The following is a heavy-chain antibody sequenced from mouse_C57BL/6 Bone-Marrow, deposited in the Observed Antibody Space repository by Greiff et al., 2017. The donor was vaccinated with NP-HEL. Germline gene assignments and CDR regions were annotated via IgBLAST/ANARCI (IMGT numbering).Heavy chain of an antibody. CDR1: GYAFTNYL. V-gene: IGHV1-54*01. CDR2: INPGSGGT. J-gene: IGHJ4*01. CDR3: AREESYYSNSYAMDY. Sequence: QVQLQQSGAELVRPGTSVKVSCKASGYAFTNYLIEWVKQRPGQGLEWIGVINPGSGGTNYNEKFKGKATLTADKSSSTAYMQLSSLTSEDSAVDFCAREESYYSNSYAMDYWGQGTSVTVSS. D-gene: IGHD2-5*01.